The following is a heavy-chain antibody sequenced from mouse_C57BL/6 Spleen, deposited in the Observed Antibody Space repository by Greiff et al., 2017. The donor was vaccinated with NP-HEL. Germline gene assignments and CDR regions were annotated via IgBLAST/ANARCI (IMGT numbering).Heavy chain of an antibody. CDR2: IDPETGGT. CDR1: GYTFTDYE. J-gene: IGHJ2*01. V-gene: IGHV1-15*01. CDR3: TRGGVVADY. Sequence: QVQLQQSGAELVRPGASVTLSCKASGYTFTDYEMHWVKQTPVHGLEWIGAIDPETGGTAYNQKFKGKAILTADQSSSTAYMELRSLTSEDSAVYYCTRGGVVADYWGQGTTLTVSS. D-gene: IGHD1-1*01.